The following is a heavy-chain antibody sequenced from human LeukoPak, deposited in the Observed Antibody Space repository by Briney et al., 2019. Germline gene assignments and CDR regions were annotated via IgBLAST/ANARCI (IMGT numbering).Heavy chain of an antibody. CDR2: ISGSGGST. Sequence: GGSLRLSCAASGFSFSSYAMSWVRQAPGKGLEWVSAISGSGGSTYYADSVKGRFTISRDNSKNTLYLQMNSLRAEDTAVYCCAKDLESSGWYETLDYWGQGTLVTVSS. D-gene: IGHD6-19*01. V-gene: IGHV3-23*01. CDR3: AKDLESSGWYETLDY. J-gene: IGHJ4*02. CDR1: GFSFSSYA.